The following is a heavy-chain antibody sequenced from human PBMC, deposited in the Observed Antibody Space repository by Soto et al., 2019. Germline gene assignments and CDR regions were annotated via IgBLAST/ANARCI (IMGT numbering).Heavy chain of an antibody. CDR1: GGSISSGGYS. J-gene: IGHJ4*02. V-gene: IGHV4-30-2*01. CDR3: ARGPPLSF. D-gene: IGHD2-15*01. CDR2: IYHSGST. Sequence: PSETLSLTCAVSGGSISSGGYSWSWIRQPPGKGLECIGYIYHSGSTYYNPSLKSRVTISVDWSKNQFSLQLSSVTAADTAVYYCARGPPLSFWGQGTLVTVSS.